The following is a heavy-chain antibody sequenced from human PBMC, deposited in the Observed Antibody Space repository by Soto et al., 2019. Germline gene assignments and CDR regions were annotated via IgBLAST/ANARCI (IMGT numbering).Heavy chain of an antibody. CDR1: GGSFSGYY. J-gene: IGHJ3*02. V-gene: IGHV4-34*01. CDR2: INHSGST. CDR3: ARPLYYDILTSYYHDAFDI. Sequence: QVQLQQWGAGLLKPSETLSLTCAVYGGSFSGYYWSWIRQPPGKGLEWIGEINHSGSTNYNPSLKSRVTISVDTSKNQFSLKLSSVTAADTAVYYCARPLYYDILTSYYHDAFDIWGQGTMVTVSS. D-gene: IGHD3-9*01.